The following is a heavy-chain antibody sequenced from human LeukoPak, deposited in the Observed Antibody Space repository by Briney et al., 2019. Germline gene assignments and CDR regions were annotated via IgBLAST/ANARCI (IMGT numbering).Heavy chain of an antibody. Sequence: GGSLRLSCAASGLIFSKYWMTWVRQAPGKGLEWVASIKPDGSEKYYLDSVKGRFTISRDNSKNTLYLQMNRLRAEDTAVYYCARHGDKYYDILTGYDYWGQGTLVTVSS. D-gene: IGHD3-9*01. J-gene: IGHJ4*02. CDR3: ARHGDKYYDILTGYDY. CDR1: GLIFSKYW. V-gene: IGHV3-7*01. CDR2: IKPDGSEK.